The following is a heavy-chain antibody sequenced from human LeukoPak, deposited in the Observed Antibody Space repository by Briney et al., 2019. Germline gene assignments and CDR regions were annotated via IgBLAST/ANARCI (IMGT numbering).Heavy chain of an antibody. Sequence: GGSLRLSCTASESTLRDNIMTWVRQAPGKGLEWVSSLSFIDDSTYYADSVKGRFTISRDTSKNTLFLQMNSLRAEDTGVYYCGREGSTSGYSGGFDTWGQRTMVTVSS. CDR2: LSFIDDST. CDR3: GREGSTSGYSGGFDT. D-gene: IGHD2-21*01. J-gene: IGHJ3*02. V-gene: IGHV3-23*01. CDR1: ESTLRDNI.